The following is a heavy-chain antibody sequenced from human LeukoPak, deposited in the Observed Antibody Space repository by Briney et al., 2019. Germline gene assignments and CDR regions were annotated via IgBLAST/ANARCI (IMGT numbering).Heavy chain of an antibody. V-gene: IGHV3-30*18. D-gene: IGHD6-19*01. J-gene: IGHJ4*02. Sequence: PGRSLRLSCAASGFTFSSYGMHWVRQAPGQGLEWVAVISYDGSNKYYADSVKGRFTISRDNSKNTLYLQMNSLRAEDTAVYYCAKVSDSSGWYSNYWGQGTLVTVSS. CDR3: AKVSDSSGWYSNY. CDR2: ISYDGSNK. CDR1: GFTFSSYG.